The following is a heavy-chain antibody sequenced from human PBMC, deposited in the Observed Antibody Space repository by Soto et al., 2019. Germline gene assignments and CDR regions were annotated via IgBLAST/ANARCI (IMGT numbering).Heavy chain of an antibody. Sequence: GGSLRLSCAASGFTFSTYAMHWVRQAPGKGLEWLAGIWRDGTNQHYADSVKGRFTISRDKSKNTLDLQMNSLRVEDTAVYFCARGGLWVDDGMDVWGQGTTVTVSS. D-gene: IGHD3-10*01. CDR3: ARGGLWVDDGMDV. CDR1: GFTFSTYA. CDR2: IWRDGTNQ. V-gene: IGHV3-33*01. J-gene: IGHJ6*02.